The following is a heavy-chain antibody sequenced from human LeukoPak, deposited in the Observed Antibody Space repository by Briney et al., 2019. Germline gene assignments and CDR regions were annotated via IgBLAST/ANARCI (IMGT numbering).Heavy chain of an antibody. CDR1: GYTFTSYY. CDR3: ARGSGGARLRWYLDY. V-gene: IGHV1-46*01. J-gene: IGHJ4*02. Sequence: ASVKVSCKASGYTFTSYYMHWVRQAPGQGLEWMGIINPSGGSTSYAQKFQGRVTMTRDMSTSTVYMELSSLRSEDTAVYYCARGSGGARLRWYLDYWGQGTLVTVSP. CDR2: INPSGGST. D-gene: IGHD4-23*01.